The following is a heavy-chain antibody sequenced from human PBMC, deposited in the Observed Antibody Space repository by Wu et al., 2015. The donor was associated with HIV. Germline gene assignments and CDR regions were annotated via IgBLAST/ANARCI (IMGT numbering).Heavy chain of an antibody. D-gene: IGHD4-17*01. CDR2: ISAYNGNT. CDR3: ARDSQTTVTTFDY. Sequence: LVQSGPEAKRPGASVKVSCKVSGYTLTQLSMNWVRQAPGQGLEWMGWISAYNGNTNYAQKLQGRVTMTTDTSTSTAYMELRSLTSDDTAVYYCARDSQTTVTTFDYWGRGNGWSPSPQ. J-gene: IGHJ4*03. CDR1: GYTLTQLS. V-gene: IGHV1-18*01.